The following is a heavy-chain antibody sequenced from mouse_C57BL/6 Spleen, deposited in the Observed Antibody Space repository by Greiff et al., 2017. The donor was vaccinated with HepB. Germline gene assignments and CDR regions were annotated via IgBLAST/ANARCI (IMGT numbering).Heavy chain of an antibody. CDR2: IDPSDSYT. J-gene: IGHJ2*01. CDR3: ARSNYYGSSHHYFDY. CDR1: GYTFTSYW. V-gene: IGHV1-50*01. D-gene: IGHD1-1*01. Sequence: QVQLQQPGAELVKPGASVKLSCKASGYTFTSYWMQWVKQRPGQGLEWIGEIDPSDSYTNYNQKFKGKATLTVDTSSSTAYMQLSSLTSEDSAVYYCARSNYYGSSHHYFDYWGQGTTLTVSS.